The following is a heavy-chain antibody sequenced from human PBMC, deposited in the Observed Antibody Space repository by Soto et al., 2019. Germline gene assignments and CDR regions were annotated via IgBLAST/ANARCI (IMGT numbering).Heavy chain of an antibody. D-gene: IGHD6-19*01. CDR3: AKDMDKGIGWYWAYYYYGMDV. CDR1: GFTFDDYT. V-gene: IGHV3-43*01. J-gene: IGHJ6*02. CDR2: ISWDGGST. Sequence: GGSLRLSCAASGFTFDDYTMHWVRQAPGKGLEWVSLISWDGGSTYYADSVKGRFTISRDNSKNSLYLQMNSLRTEDTALYYCAKDMDKGIGWYWAYYYYGMDVWGQGTTVTVFS.